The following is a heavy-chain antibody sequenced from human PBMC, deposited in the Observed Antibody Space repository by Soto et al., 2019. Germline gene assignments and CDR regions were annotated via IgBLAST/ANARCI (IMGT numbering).Heavy chain of an antibody. V-gene: IGHV6-1*01. J-gene: IGHJ6*03. Sequence: SQTLSLTCAISGDSVSSNSAAWNWIRQSPSRGLEWLGRTYYRSKWYNDYAVSVKSRITINPDTSKNQFSLQLNSVTPEDTAVYYCARGYCSGGSCSYYYYYYMDVWGKGTTVTVSS. CDR2: TYYRSKWYN. CDR3: ARGYCSGGSCSYYYYYYMDV. D-gene: IGHD2-15*01. CDR1: GDSVSSNSAA.